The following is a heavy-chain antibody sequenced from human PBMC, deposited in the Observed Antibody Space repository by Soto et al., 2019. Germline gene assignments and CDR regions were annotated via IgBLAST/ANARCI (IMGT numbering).Heavy chain of an antibody. Sequence: GGSLRLSCAASGFTFSTYWMSWVRQAPGKGLEWVANIKRDGSDKFYVDSVKGRFTVSRGNAWNSLFLQMSSLRADDTAVYYCARGGASVAAYTFDYWGRGTLVTVSS. CDR1: GFTFSTYW. CDR3: ARGGASVAAYTFDY. CDR2: IKRDGSDK. J-gene: IGHJ4*02. V-gene: IGHV3-7*03. D-gene: IGHD6-19*01.